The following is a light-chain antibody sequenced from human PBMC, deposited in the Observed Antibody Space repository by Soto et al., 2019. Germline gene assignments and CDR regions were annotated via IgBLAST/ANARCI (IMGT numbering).Light chain of an antibody. CDR3: CSYAGSYPVV. CDR2: DVS. J-gene: IGLJ2*01. Sequence: QSALTQPRSVAGSPGQSVTISCTGTSSDVCGYNYVSWYQQHPGKATKLMIYDVSKRPSGVPDRFSGSKSGNTASLTISGLQAEDEADYYCCSYAGSYPVVFGGGIQLTAL. CDR1: SSDVCGYNY. V-gene: IGLV2-11*01.